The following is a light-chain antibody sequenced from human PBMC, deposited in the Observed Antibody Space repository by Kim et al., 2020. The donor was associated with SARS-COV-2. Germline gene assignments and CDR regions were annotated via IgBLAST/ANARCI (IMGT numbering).Light chain of an antibody. Sequence: LSVSPGERATLSCRASQSVSKLAWYQQRPGQAPRLLIDGASTRATGIPARFSGSGSGTEFTLTISSLQSEDFAVYYCQQYNIWRTFGEGTKVDIK. V-gene: IGKV3-15*01. J-gene: IGKJ1*01. CDR2: GAS. CDR3: QQYNIWRT. CDR1: QSVSK.